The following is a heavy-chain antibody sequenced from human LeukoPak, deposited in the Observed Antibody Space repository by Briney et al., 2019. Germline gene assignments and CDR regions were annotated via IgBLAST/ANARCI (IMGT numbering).Heavy chain of an antibody. D-gene: IGHD1-20*01. V-gene: IGHV1-46*01. Sequence: ASVKVSCKASGYTFTNYYVHWLRQAPGQGLVWMGIINPSGGSTTYAQAFQGKVTMTRDTSTSTVYMELSSLRSEGTAVYFCARGITGTNFDYWGQGTLVTVSS. J-gene: IGHJ4*02. CDR1: GYTFTNYY. CDR2: INPSGGST. CDR3: ARGITGTNFDY.